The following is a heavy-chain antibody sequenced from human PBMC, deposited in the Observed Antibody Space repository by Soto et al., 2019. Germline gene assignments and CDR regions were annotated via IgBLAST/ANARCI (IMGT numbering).Heavy chain of an antibody. D-gene: IGHD6-19*01. J-gene: IGHJ6*02. CDR2: ISTYNGNT. V-gene: IGHV1-18*04. CDR1: GYSFSDYC. Sequence: QVQLVQSGAEVKKPGASLKVSCQASGYSFSDYCIAWVRQAPGQGLAWVGWISTYNGNTNYAQKFQGRVTMTTDTSANTAYMELRSLRSDDTAMYYSARYGYSSGWYLGTGMDVWGQGTPVTVSS. CDR3: ARYGYSSGWYLGTGMDV.